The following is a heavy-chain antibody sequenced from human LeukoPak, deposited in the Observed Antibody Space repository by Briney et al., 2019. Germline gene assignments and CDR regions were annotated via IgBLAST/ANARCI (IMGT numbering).Heavy chain of an antibody. CDR1: GFTFSSYE. CDR3: ARGHDYGDYGIDY. J-gene: IGHJ4*02. Sequence: PGGSLRLSCAASGFTFSSYEMHWVRQATGKGLEWVSAIGTAGDTYYPGSVKGRFTISRENAKNSLYLQMNSLRAGDTAVYYCARGHDYGDYGIDYWGQGTLVTVSS. V-gene: IGHV3-13*01. CDR2: IGTAGDT. D-gene: IGHD4-17*01.